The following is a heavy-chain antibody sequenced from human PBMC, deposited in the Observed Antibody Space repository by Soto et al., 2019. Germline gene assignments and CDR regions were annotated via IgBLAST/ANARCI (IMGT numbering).Heavy chain of an antibody. CDR3: ARAFDENCCSTSCYRGYYYGMDV. V-gene: IGHV1-18*01. J-gene: IGHJ6*02. CDR2: ISAYNGNT. Sequence: QVQLVQSGAEVKKPGASVKVSCKASGYTFTSYGISWVRQAPGQGLEWMGWISAYNGNTNYAQKLQGRVTMTTDTSTSTAYMEMRSLRSDDTAVYYCARAFDENCCSTSCYRGYYYGMDVWGQGTTVTVSS. CDR1: GYTFTSYG. D-gene: IGHD2-2*02.